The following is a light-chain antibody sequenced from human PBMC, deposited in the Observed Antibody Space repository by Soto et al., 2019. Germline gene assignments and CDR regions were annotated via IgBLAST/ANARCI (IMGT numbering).Light chain of an antibody. CDR3: QQYDGPPTT. J-gene: IGKJ5*01. CDR2: GAS. Sequence: ILFPQSPVELSLSPCERSTFSCRASQSVSSYLAWYQQKPGKAPKLLIYGASTRASGIPARFSGSGSGTEFTLTISRLEPEDFAVYFCQQYDGPPTTFGQGTRLEIK. CDR1: QSVSSY. V-gene: IGKV3-20*01.